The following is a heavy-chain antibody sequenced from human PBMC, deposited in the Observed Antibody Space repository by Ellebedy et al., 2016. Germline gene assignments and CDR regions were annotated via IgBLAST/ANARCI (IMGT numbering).Heavy chain of an antibody. CDR1: GFTFSIAG. V-gene: IGHV3-21*06. J-gene: IGHJ4*02. CDR2: IVNSGRET. D-gene: IGHD2-8*01. Sequence: GGSLRLXXAASGFTFSIAGMTWVRQAPGKGLEWVATIVNSGRETYYADPLKGRFTISRDNAKNSLYLQMDSLTVEDTAVYYCTRDGSEWSRDYWGQGTLVTVSS. CDR3: TRDGSEWSRDY.